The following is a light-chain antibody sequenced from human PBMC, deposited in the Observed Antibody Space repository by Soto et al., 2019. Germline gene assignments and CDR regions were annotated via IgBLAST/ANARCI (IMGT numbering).Light chain of an antibody. Sequence: EIALTQSPGTLSLSPGERATLSCRASQSVSNNYLAWYQQKPGQDPRLLIYGESNRATGIPDRFSGSGSESDFTLTISSLEPEDFAVYYCQQRSYPITFGQGTKVDIK. CDR3: QQRSYPIT. CDR2: GES. J-gene: IGKJ1*01. V-gene: IGKV3-20*01. CDR1: QSVSNNY.